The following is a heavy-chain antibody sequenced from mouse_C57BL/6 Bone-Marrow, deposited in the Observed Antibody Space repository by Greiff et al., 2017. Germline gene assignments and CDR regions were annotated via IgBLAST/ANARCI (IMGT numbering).Heavy chain of an antibody. J-gene: IGHJ1*03. CDR1: GYTFTSYW. Sequence: QVQLQQPGAELVKPGASVKLSCKASGYTFTSYWMHWVKQRPGQGLEWIGMIHPNSGSTNYNEKFKSKATLTVDKSSSTAYMQRSSLTSEDSAVYYCARKPHWYFDVWGTGTTVTVSS. CDR2: IHPNSGST. CDR3: ARKPHWYFDV. V-gene: IGHV1-64*01.